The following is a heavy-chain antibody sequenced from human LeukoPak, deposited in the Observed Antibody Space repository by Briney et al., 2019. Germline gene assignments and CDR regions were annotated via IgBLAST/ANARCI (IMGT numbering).Heavy chain of an antibody. V-gene: IGHV3-23*01. CDR1: GFTFSSYA. J-gene: IGHJ4*02. Sequence: GGSLRLSCAASGFTFSSYAMSWVRQAPGKGLEWVSAISGSGGSTYYADSVKGRFTISRDNAKNSLYLQMNSLRAEDTAVYYCARVGWGIAARLIDYWGQGTLVTVSS. CDR2: ISGSGGST. CDR3: ARVGWGIAARLIDY. D-gene: IGHD6-6*01.